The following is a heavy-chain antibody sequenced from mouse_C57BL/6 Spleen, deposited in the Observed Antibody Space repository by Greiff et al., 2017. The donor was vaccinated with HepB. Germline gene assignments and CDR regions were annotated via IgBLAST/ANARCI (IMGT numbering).Heavy chain of an antibody. V-gene: IGHV1-82*01. CDR2: IYPGDGDT. D-gene: IGHD2-4*01. CDR1: GYAFSSSW. J-gene: IGHJ4*01. CDR3: AKLRQNAMDY. Sequence: QVQLQQSGPELVKPGASVKISCKASGYAFSSSWMNWVKQRPGKGLEWIGRIYPGDGDTNYNGKFKGKATLTADKSSSTAYMQLSSLTSEDSALYFCAKLRQNAMDYWGQGTSVTVSS.